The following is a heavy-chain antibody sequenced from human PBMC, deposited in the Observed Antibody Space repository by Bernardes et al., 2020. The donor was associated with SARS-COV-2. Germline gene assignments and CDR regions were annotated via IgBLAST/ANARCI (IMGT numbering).Heavy chain of an antibody. J-gene: IGHJ6*02. D-gene: IGHD6-13*01. CDR1: GFAFSSYA. CDR3: ARDQHGSWYRDRYYGMDV. V-gene: IGHV3-23*01. CDR2: VSGSGGST. Sequence: GGSLRLSCAASGFAFSSYAMSWVRQAPGKGLECVSAVSGSGGSTYYADSVKGRFTISRDNAKNSLYLQMNSLRAEDTAVYYYARDQHGSWYRDRYYGMDVWGQGTTVTVSS.